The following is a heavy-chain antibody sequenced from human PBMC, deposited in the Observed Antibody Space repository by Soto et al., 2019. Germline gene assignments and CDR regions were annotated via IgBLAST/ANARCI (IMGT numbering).Heavy chain of an antibody. CDR3: ARGHVGFGEVTIDY. CDR2: IWYDGSNK. Sequence: QVQLVESGGGVVQPGRSLRLSCAASGFTFSRYGMHWVRQAPGRGLEWVAVIWYDGSNKYYADSVKGRFTISRDNSKNTLYLKLNSLRAEDTAVYCCARGHVGFGEVTIDYLGQGILVTVAS. D-gene: IGHD3-10*01. CDR1: GFTFSRYG. V-gene: IGHV3-33*01. J-gene: IGHJ4*02.